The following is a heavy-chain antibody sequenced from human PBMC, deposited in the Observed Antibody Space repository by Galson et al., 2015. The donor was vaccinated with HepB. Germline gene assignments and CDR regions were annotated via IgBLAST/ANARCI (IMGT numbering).Heavy chain of an antibody. V-gene: IGHV3-30*04. D-gene: IGHD3-16*01. J-gene: IGHJ4*02. Sequence: SLRLSCAASGFTFSSSAMHWVRQAPGKGLEWVAIITDDGSRKYYGDSVKGRFTISRDNSKNTLFLQMNSLRAEDTAFYFCARDWGNGWQIDFWGQGTLVTVSS. CDR2: ITDDGSRK. CDR1: GFTFSSSA. CDR3: ARDWGNGWQIDF.